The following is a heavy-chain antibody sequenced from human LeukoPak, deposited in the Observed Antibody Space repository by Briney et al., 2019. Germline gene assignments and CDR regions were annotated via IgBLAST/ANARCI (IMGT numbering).Heavy chain of an antibody. D-gene: IGHD6-6*01. Sequence: PSVKVSCKASGGTFSSYAISWVRQAPGQGLEWMGGIIPIFGTANYAQKFQGRVTITADESTSTAYMELSSLRSEDTAVYYCARAGVAARLTPFDYWGQGTLVTASS. V-gene: IGHV1-69*13. CDR1: GGTFSSYA. CDR3: ARAGVAARLTPFDY. CDR2: IIPIFGTA. J-gene: IGHJ4*02.